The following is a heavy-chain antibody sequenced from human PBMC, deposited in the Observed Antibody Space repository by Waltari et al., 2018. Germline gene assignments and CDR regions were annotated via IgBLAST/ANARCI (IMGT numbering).Heavy chain of an antibody. CDR2: IYYSGST. CDR3: AREGREAARAFDY. Sequence: QVQLQESGPGLVKPSETLSLTCTVSGGSISSSYWSWIRQPPGKGLEWIGYIYYSGSTNYNPSLKSRVTISVDTSKNQFSLKLSSVTAADTAVYYCAREGREAARAFDYWGQGTLVTVSS. J-gene: IGHJ4*02. CDR1: GGSISSSY. V-gene: IGHV4-59*01. D-gene: IGHD6-6*01.